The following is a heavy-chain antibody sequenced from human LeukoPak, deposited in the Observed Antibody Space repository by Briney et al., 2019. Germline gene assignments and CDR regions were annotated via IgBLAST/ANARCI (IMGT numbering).Heavy chain of an antibody. J-gene: IGHJ4*02. Sequence: SETLSLTCTVPGGAITNDNFYWGWVRQPPGKGLEWVASINYSGTTYYNPSLRSRLSISVDTSRTQFFLTLNSVTAADTAVYYCARLFDSWGRGTLVTVSS. CDR3: ARLFDS. CDR2: INYSGTT. V-gene: IGHV4-39*01. CDR1: GGAITNDNFY.